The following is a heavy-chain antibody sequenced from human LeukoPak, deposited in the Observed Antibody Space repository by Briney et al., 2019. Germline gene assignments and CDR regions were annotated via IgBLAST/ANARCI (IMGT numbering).Heavy chain of an antibody. Sequence: SETLSLTCTVSGGSISSSSYYWGWIRQPPGKGLEWIGSIYYSGSTYYNPSLKSRVTISVDTSKNQFSLKLSSVTAADTAVYYCARDLPVVYGGNSPFDYWGQGTLVTVSS. CDR3: ARDLPVVYGGNSPFDY. CDR2: IYYSGST. CDR1: GGSISSSSYY. J-gene: IGHJ4*02. D-gene: IGHD4-23*01. V-gene: IGHV4-39*07.